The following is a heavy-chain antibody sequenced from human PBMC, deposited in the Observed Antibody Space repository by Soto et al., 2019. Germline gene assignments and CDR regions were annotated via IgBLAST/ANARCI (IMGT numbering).Heavy chain of an antibody. CDR1: GGSISRGGYY. V-gene: IGHV4-31*03. J-gene: IGHJ5*02. Sequence: PSETLSLTCTVSGGSISRGGYYWSRIRQHPGKGREWIGYLNYSGSTSYNPSRNSRVTISVDTSKNQFSLKLSSVTAADTAVYYCARGYCSGGSCHRGVNWFDPWGQVTLVTVSS. CDR2: LNYSGST. D-gene: IGHD2-15*01. CDR3: ARGYCSGGSCHRGVNWFDP.